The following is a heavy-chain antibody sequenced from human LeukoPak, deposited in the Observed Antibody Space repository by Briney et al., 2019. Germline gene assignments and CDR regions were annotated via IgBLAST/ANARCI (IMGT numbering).Heavy chain of an antibody. CDR3: ARIVGKDV. Sequence: SETLSLTCAVYGRSFSGYYWSWIRQPPGKGLEWIGEINHSGSTNYNPSLKSRVTISVDTSKNQFSLKLSSVTAADTAVYYCARIVGKDVWGKGTTVTVSS. J-gene: IGHJ6*04. CDR1: GRSFSGYY. V-gene: IGHV4-34*01. CDR2: INHSGST. D-gene: IGHD2-15*01.